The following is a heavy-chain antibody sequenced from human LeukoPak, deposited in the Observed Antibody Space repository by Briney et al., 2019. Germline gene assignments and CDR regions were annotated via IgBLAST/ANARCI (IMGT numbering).Heavy chain of an antibody. Sequence: GGSLRLSCAASGFTFSSYGMHWVRQAPGKGLEWVAVISYDGSNIYNADSVKGRFTISRDNSKNTLYLQMNSLRAEGTAVYSCAKDSRDCSGGKCNYGMYVWGQGTTVTASS. CDR2: ISYDGSNI. D-gene: IGHD2-15*01. J-gene: IGHJ6*02. CDR3: AKDSRDCSGGKCNYGMYV. CDR1: GFTFSSYG. V-gene: IGHV3-30*18.